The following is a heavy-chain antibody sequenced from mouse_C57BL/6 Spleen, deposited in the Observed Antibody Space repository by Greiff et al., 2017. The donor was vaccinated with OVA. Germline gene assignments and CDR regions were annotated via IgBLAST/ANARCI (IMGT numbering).Heavy chain of an antibody. D-gene: IGHD1-1*01. Sequence: EVQGVESGPELVKPGASVKISCKASGYSFTDYYMHWVKQSNGKSLEWIGVINPNYGTTSYNQKFQGKATLTVDQSSSPAYLQRNSLTSEDSAGYYCARYYGSSTGFDVWGTGTTVTVSS. CDR2: INPNYGTT. CDR1: GYSFTDYY. V-gene: IGHV1-39*01. CDR3: ARYYGSSTGFDV. J-gene: IGHJ1*03.